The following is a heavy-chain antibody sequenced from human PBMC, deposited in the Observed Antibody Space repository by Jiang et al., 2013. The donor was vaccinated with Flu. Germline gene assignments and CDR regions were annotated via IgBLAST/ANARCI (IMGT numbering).Heavy chain of an antibody. J-gene: IGHJ4*02. Sequence: RFTISRDNSENTLYLQMNSLRAEDTAVYYCASVSGWRWLGYWGQGTLVTVSS. CDR3: ASVSGWRWLGY. D-gene: IGHD6-19*01. V-gene: IGHV3-23*01.